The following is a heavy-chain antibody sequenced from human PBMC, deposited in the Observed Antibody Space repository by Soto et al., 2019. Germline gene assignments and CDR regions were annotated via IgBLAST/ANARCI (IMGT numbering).Heavy chain of an antibody. CDR3: ARSPRTYYYDTDAGAFDI. CDR1: GDSISSYY. J-gene: IGHJ3*02. CDR2: IYYSGST. D-gene: IGHD3-22*01. Sequence: SETLSLTCTVSGDSISSYYWSWIRQPPGKGLEWIGYIYYSGSTNYNPSLKSRVTISVDTSKNQFSLKLSSVTAADTAVYYCARSPRTYYYDTDAGAFDIWGQGTMVTVSS. V-gene: IGHV4-59*01.